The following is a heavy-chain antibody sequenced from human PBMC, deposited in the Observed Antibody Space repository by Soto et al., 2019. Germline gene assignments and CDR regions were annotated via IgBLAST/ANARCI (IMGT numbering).Heavy chain of an antibody. Sequence: SETLSLTCTVSGGSISSGGYYWSWIRQHPGKGLEWIGYIYYSGSTYYNPSLKSRVTISVDTSKNQFSLKLSSVTAADTAVYYCARASDYYDSSGLDYWGQGTLVTSPQ. CDR3: ARASDYYDSSGLDY. J-gene: IGHJ4*02. D-gene: IGHD3-22*01. CDR2: IYYSGST. CDR1: GGSISSGGYY. V-gene: IGHV4-31*03.